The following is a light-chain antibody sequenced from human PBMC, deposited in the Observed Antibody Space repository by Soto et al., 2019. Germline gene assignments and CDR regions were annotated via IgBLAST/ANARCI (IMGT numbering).Light chain of an antibody. J-gene: IGLJ2*01. V-gene: IGLV2-23*01. CDR3: CSFALGSTLI. CDR2: EGS. CDR1: SSDVGSYNL. Sequence: QAVLTQPASVSGSPGQSITISCTGTSSDVGSYNLVSWYHQYPDKAPKLIIYEGSKRPSGVSNRFSGSKSGNTASLTISGLQAEDEADYYCCSFALGSTLIFGGGTKLTVL.